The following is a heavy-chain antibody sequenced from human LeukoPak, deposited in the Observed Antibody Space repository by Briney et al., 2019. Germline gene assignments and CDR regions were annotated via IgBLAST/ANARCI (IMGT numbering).Heavy chain of an antibody. CDR1: GFTVSSNY. V-gene: IGHV4-39*07. D-gene: IGHD4-23*01. J-gene: IGHJ6*03. CDR2: IYYSGST. Sequence: PGGSLRLSCAASGFTVSSNYMSWIRQPPGKGLEWIGSIYYSGSTYYNPSLKSRVTISVDTSKNQFSLKLSSVTAADTAVYYCARVGGNFYYYYYMDVWGKGTTVTVSS. CDR3: ARVGGNFYYYYYMDV.